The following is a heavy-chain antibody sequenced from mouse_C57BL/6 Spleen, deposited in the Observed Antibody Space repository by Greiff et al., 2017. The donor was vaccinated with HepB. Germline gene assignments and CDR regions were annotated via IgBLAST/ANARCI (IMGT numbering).Heavy chain of an antibody. D-gene: IGHD2-1*01. J-gene: IGHJ4*01. CDR3: ANLPWDYYAMDY. V-gene: IGHV1-82*01. CDR1: GYAFSSSW. CDR2: IYPGDGDT. Sequence: QVQLKQSGPELVKPGASVKISCKASGYAFSSSWMNWVKQRPGKGLEWIGRIYPGDGDTNYNGKFKGKATLTADKSSSTAYMQLSSLTSEDSAVYFCANLPWDYYAMDYWGQGTSVTVSS.